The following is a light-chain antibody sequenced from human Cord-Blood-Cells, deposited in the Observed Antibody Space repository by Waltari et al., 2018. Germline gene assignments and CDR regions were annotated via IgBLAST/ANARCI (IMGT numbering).Light chain of an antibody. V-gene: IGLV1-51*02. CDR2: ENN. J-gene: IGLJ2*01. Sequence: QSVLTQPPSVSAAPGQKATISCSGSSSNIRNNYVSWYQQLPGTAPKLLIYENNKRPSGIPDRFSGSKSGTSATLGITGLQTGDEADYYCGTWDSSLSAVVFGGGTKLTVL. CDR1: SSNIRNNY. CDR3: GTWDSSLSAVV.